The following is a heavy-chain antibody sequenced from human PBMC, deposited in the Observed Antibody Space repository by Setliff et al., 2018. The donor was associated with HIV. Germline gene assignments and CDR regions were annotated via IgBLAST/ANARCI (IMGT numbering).Heavy chain of an antibody. CDR1: GYTFTNFG. Sequence: GASVKVSCKASGYTFTNFGISWVRQAPGQGLEWMGWISPYNGNTKYAQKFQGRVTMTTDTSASTAYMELRSLRSDDTAVYYCARDHGILTGYYTDHWGQGPLVTVSS. CDR2: ISPYNGNT. J-gene: IGHJ4*02. V-gene: IGHV1-18*01. CDR3: ARDHGILTGYYTDH. D-gene: IGHD3-9*01.